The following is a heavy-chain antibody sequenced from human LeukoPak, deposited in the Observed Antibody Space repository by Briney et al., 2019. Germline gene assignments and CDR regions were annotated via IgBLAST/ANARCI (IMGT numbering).Heavy chain of an antibody. J-gene: IGHJ4*02. CDR1: GFTFSSYA. V-gene: IGHV3-23*01. CDR2: IRGSGDMT. CDR3: AKVRGYSYANEYHFEY. D-gene: IGHD5-18*01. Sequence: GRSLRLSCAASGFTFSSYAMSWVRQAPGKGLEWVSAIRGSGDMTYYADSVKGRFTVARDNSKTTLYLQMNSLRAEDTAVYYCAKVRGYSYANEYHFEYWGQGTLVTVSS.